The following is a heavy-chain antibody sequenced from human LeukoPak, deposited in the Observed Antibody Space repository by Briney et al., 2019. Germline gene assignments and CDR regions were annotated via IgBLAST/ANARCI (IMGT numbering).Heavy chain of an antibody. CDR3: ARDHQVILSLDAFDI. D-gene: IGHD3-22*01. CDR1: GFTFSSYW. J-gene: IGHJ3*02. V-gene: IGHV3-7*01. Sequence: QSGGSLRLSCAASGFTFSSYWMTWVRQAPGKGLEWVANIKQDGSEKYYVDSVKGRFTISRDNAKNSLYLQMNSLRAEDTAVYYCARDHQVILSLDAFDIWGQGTMVTVSS. CDR2: IKQDGSEK.